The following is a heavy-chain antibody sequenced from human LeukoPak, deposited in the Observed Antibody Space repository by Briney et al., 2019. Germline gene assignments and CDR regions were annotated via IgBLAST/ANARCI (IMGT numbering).Heavy chain of an antibody. CDR2: MNPNSGNT. Sequence: GASVKVSCKASGYTFTSYDIDWVRQATGQGLEWMGWMNPNSGNTGYAQKFQGRVTITRNTSISTAYMELSGLRSEDTAVYYCARRYSSSDPYYYYYMDVWGKGTTVTVSS. D-gene: IGHD6-6*01. J-gene: IGHJ6*03. CDR1: GYTFTSYD. CDR3: ARRYSSSDPYYYYYMDV. V-gene: IGHV1-8*03.